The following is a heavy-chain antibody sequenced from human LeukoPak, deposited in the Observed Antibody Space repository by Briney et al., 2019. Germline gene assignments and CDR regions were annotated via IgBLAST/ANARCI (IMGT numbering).Heavy chain of an antibody. J-gene: IGHJ4*02. CDR3: SRHQSAYYFDY. CDR2: IYPGDSDT. Sequence: GGSLKISCKGFGYSFTSYLIGWGRQMSGKGLEWMGIIYPGDSDTRYSPSFQGQVTISADKSISTAYLQWSSLKASDTAMYYCSRHQSAYYFDYWGQGTLVTVSS. V-gene: IGHV5-51*01. CDR1: GYSFTSYL.